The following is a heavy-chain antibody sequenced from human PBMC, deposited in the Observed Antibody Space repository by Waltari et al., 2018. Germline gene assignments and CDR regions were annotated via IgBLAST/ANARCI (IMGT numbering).Heavy chain of an antibody. J-gene: IGHJ4*02. Sequence: EVQLVESGGGLVKPGGSLRLSCAASGFTFSSYSMNWVRQAPGKGLEWVSVIYSGGSTYYADSVKGRFTISRDNSKNTLYLQMNSLRAEDTAVYYCAILGIAVAGTDYWGQGTLVTVSS. D-gene: IGHD6-19*01. CDR3: AILGIAVAGTDY. CDR1: GFTFSSYS. CDR2: IYSGGST. V-gene: IGHV3-66*01.